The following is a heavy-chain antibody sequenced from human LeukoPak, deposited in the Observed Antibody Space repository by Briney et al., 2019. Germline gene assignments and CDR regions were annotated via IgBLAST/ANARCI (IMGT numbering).Heavy chain of an antibody. D-gene: IGHD3-3*01. V-gene: IGHV4-59*01. CDR2: IYYSGST. CDR3: ARDPLRSGRYYYGMDV. J-gene: IGHJ6*02. CDR1: GGSISSYY. Sequence: SETLSLTCTVSGGSISSYYWSWIRQPPGKGLEWIGYIYYSGSTNYNPSLKSRVTISVDTSKNQFSLKLSSVTAADTAVYYCARDPLRSGRYYYGMDVWGQGTTVTISS.